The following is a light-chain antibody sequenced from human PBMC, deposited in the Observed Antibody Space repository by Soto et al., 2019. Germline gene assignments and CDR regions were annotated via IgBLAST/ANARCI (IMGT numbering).Light chain of an antibody. J-gene: IGLJ2*01. CDR2: EVS. CDR1: SSDVGGYNY. V-gene: IGLV2-14*01. Sequence: QSALTQPASVSGSPGQSITISCTGTSSDVGGYNYVAWYQQHPGKAPKLRIYEVSNRPSGVSNRFSGSKSGNTASLTISGLQAEDEADNYCSSYTSSSTLVVFGGGTKLTVL. CDR3: SSYTSSSTLVV.